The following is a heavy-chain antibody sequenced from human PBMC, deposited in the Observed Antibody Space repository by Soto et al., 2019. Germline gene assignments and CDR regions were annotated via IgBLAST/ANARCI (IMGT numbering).Heavy chain of an antibody. Sequence: SVKVSCKASGYIFNDYYIHWVRQAPGQGLEWMGWINPYNGGANFAQEFQGRVTMTRDTSLSIVYMEVTRLTYDDTAVYYCARDNYNYSGMDVWGQGTTVTVSS. CDR2: INPYNGGA. CDR3: ARDNYNYSGMDV. J-gene: IGHJ6*02. CDR1: GYIFNDYY. V-gene: IGHV1-2*02.